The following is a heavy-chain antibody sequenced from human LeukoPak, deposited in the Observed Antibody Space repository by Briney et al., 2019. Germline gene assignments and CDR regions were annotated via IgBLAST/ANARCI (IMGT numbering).Heavy chain of an antibody. CDR3: ARADYYDSSGYLI. D-gene: IGHD3-22*01. V-gene: IGHV1-2*02. CDR2: INPNSGGT. CDR1: GYTFTGYY. J-gene: IGHJ4*02. Sequence: ASVKLSCKASGYTFTGYYMHWVRQAPGQGLEWMGWINPNSGGTNYAQKFQGRVTMTRDTSISTAYMELSRLRSDDTAVYYCARADYYDSSGYLIWGQGTLVTVSS.